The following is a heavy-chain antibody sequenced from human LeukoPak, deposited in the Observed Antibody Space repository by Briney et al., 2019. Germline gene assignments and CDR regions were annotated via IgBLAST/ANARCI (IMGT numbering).Heavy chain of an antibody. J-gene: IGHJ6*03. Sequence: PSETLSLTCTVSGGSISSYYWSWIRQPPGKGLEWIGYIYYSGSTNYNPSLKSRVTISVDTSKNQFSLKLSSVTAADTAVYYCARWRDYYYYYMDVWGKGTTVTVSS. D-gene: IGHD3-3*01. CDR2: IYYSGST. V-gene: IGHV4-59*01. CDR3: ARWRDYYYYYMDV. CDR1: GGSISSYY.